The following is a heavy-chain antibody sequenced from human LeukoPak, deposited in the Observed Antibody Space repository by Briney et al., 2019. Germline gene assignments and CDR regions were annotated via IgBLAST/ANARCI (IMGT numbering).Heavy chain of an antibody. Sequence: PSETLSLTCAVYGGSFSGYYWSWIRQPPGKGLEWMGEINHSGSTNYNPSLTSRVTISVDTSKNQFSLKLSSVTAADTAVYYCARGRGYYYDSSGYLVADYWGQGNLVTVSS. CDR3: ARGRGYYYDSSGYLVADY. V-gene: IGHV4-34*01. D-gene: IGHD3-22*01. CDR2: INHSGST. CDR1: GGSFSGYY. J-gene: IGHJ4*02.